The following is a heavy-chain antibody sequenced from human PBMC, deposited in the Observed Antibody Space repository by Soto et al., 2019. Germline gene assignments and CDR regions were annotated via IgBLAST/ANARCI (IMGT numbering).Heavy chain of an antibody. CDR2: IIAYNGNT. CDR3: ARDAADSSGYYKNWFDP. J-gene: IGHJ5*02. Sequence: VKVSRKASGYTFTSYGITWVRQAPGQGLEWMGGIIAYNGNTNYAQKLQGRVTMTTDTSTSTAYMELRSLRSEDTAVYYCARDAADSSGYYKNWFDPWGQGTLVTVSS. D-gene: IGHD3-22*01. V-gene: IGHV1-18*01. CDR1: GYTFTSYG.